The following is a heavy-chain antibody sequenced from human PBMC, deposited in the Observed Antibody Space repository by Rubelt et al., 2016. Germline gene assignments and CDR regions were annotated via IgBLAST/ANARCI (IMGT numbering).Heavy chain of an antibody. CDR3: ARGWVGSYQLYYYYGMDV. D-gene: IGHD1-26*01. V-gene: IGHV4-34*01. CDR1: GGSFSGCY. J-gene: IGHJ6*02. CDR2: INHSGGI. Sequence: LEEPSETLSLTCAVYGGSFSGCYWSWIRQPPGTGLEWIGEINHSGGISYNPSLKSRVTISVATSKNKISLKVRSGTAAETAVYYRARGWVGSYQLYYYYGMDVWARGTTVTVSS.